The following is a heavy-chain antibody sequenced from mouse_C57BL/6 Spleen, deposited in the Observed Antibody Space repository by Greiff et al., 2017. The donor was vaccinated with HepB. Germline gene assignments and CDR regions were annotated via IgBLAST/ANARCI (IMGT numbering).Heavy chain of an antibody. J-gene: IGHJ2*01. CDR2: IYPGSGNT. CDR3: ARQGHYGYDDYFDY. Sequence: VQLQQSGPELVKPGASVKISCKASGYSFTSYYIHWVKQRPGQGLEWIGWIYPGSGNTKYNEKFKGKATLTADTSSSTAYRQISSLTSADSAVDYCARQGHYGYDDYFDYWGQGTTLTVSS. D-gene: IGHD2-2*01. CDR1: GYSFTSYY. V-gene: IGHV1-66*01.